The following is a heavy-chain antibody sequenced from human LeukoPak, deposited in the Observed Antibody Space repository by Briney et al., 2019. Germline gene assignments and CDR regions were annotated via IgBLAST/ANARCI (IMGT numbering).Heavy chain of an antibody. J-gene: IGHJ6*03. Sequence: GASVKVSCKASGYTFTGYDINWVRQATGQGLEGMGWMNPNSGNTGYAQKFQGRVTITRNTSISTAYMEMSSLRSEDTAVYYCARGMTFWSGSSYGGYYYYMDVWGKGTTVTVP. D-gene: IGHD3-3*01. CDR2: MNPNSGNT. CDR3: ARGMTFWSGSSYGGYYYYMDV. CDR1: GYTFTGYD. V-gene: IGHV1-8*03.